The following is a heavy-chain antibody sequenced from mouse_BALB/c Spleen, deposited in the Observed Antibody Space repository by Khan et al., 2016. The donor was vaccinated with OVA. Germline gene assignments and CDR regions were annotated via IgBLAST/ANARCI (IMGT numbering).Heavy chain of an antibody. D-gene: IGHD2-2*01. J-gene: IGHJ3*01. V-gene: IGHV1S81*02. CDR1: GYTFTSYY. CDR3: IRSGYGSFAY. CDR2: INPNNGGA. Sequence: QVQLQQSGAELVKPGASVKLSCKASGYTFTSYYMYWVKQRPGQGLEWIGEINPNNGGANFNERFKSKATLTVDKSSSTAYLQLSSLTSEDSAVYYCIRSGYGSFAYWGQGILVTVSA.